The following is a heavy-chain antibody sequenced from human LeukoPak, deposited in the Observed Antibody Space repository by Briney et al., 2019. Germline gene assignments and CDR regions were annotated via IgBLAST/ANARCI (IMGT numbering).Heavy chain of an antibody. Sequence: GGSLRLSCAASGFTFDDYATHWVRQAPGKGLEWVSLISGDGGSTYYADSVKGRFTISRDNSKNSLYLQMNSLRTEDTALYYCAKDRMWTYYYDSSGTPGDAFDIWGQGTMVTVSS. CDR1: GFTFDDYA. V-gene: IGHV3-43*02. D-gene: IGHD3-22*01. CDR2: ISGDGGST. J-gene: IGHJ3*02. CDR3: AKDRMWTYYYDSSGTPGDAFDI.